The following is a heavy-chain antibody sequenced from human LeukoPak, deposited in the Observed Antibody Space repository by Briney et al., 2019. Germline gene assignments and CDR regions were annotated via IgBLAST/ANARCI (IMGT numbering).Heavy chain of an antibody. J-gene: IGHJ4*02. CDR2: ISTTGTI. Sequence: GGSLRLSCAASGFTFSRFNMNWLRQAPGKGLEWLSYISTTGTIYYAESVKGRFSISRDSAKNSLYLQMNSLRPEDTAVYYCARDLAYSRLDYWGQGMLVTVSS. CDR1: GFTFSRFN. D-gene: IGHD5-18*01. V-gene: IGHV3-48*01. CDR3: ARDLAYSRLDY.